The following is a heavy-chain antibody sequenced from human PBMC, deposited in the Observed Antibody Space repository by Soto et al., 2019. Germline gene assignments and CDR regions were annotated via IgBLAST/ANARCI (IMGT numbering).Heavy chain of an antibody. D-gene: IGHD3-9*01. CDR1: GGTFSSYA. J-gene: IGHJ4*02. Sequence: AASVKVSCKASGGTFSSYAISWVRQAPGQGLEWMGGIIPIFGTANYAQKFQGRVTITADESTSTAYMELSSLRSEDTAVYYCARSDWLLYIPDYWGQGTLVTVSS. CDR3: ARSDWLLYIPDY. CDR2: IIPIFGTA. V-gene: IGHV1-69*13.